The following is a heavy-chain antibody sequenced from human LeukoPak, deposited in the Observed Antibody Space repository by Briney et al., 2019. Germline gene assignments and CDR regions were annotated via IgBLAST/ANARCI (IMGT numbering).Heavy chain of an antibody. J-gene: IGHJ4*02. CDR3: ARGAMFYGFWSGYYVRKVPPPDY. V-gene: IGHV4-34*01. CDR2: INHSGST. D-gene: IGHD3-3*01. CDR1: GGSFSGYY. Sequence: SETLSLTCAVYGGSFSGYYWSWVRQPPGKGLEWIGEINHSGSTNYNPSLMSRGTISVDTSKNQFSLKLSSVTAADTAVYYCARGAMFYGFWSGYYVRKVPPPDYWGQGTLVTVSS.